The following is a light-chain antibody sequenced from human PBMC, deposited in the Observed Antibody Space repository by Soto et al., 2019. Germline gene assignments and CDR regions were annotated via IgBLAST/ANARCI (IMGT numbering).Light chain of an antibody. V-gene: IGLV2-23*01. CDR1: NSDVGTHNL. CDR2: EGT. J-gene: IGLJ1*01. Sequence: QSVLTQPACVSGSPGQSITISCTGTNSDVGTHNLVSWYQQHPGKAPKLIIYEGTKRPSGVSNRFSGSKSGNTASLTISGLQAEDEADYYCCSYALLFGPGTKVTVL. CDR3: CSYALL.